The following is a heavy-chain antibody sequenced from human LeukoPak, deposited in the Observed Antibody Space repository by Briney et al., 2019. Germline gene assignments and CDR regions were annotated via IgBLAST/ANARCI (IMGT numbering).Heavy chain of an antibody. D-gene: IGHD3-16*01. V-gene: IGHV4-34*01. Sequence: SETLSLTCAVYGGSFSGYYWSWIRQPPGKGLEWIGEINHSGSTNYNPSLKSRVTISVDTSKNQFSLKLSSVTAADTAVYYCARVNPWGGDYWGQGTLVTVSP. CDR1: GGSFSGYY. CDR3: ARVNPWGGDY. J-gene: IGHJ4*02. CDR2: INHSGST.